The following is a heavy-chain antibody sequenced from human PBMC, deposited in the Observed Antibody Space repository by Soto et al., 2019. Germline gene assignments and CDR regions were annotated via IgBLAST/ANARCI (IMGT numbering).Heavy chain of an antibody. D-gene: IGHD6-6*01. CDR3: AKDRTIASRTFDS. CDR2: ISGSGGST. V-gene: IGHV3-23*01. J-gene: IGHJ4*02. Sequence: EVQLLESGGGFVQPGGSLRLSCTASGFIFSDHGMHWVRQAPGKGLEWVASISGSGGSTFYADSVKGRFTISRDHYLNTLDLQLNSLRAEDTAVYYGAKDRTIASRTFDSWGQGALVTVSS. CDR1: GFIFSDHG.